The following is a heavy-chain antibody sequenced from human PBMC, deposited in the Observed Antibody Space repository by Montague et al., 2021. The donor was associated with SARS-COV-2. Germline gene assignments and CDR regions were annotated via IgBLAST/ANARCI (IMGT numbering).Heavy chain of an antibody. Sequence: TGNTHFYNQSLKSRLTMSVDTSRNQFSLRLSSVTAADTALYYCARDPHTPSRHAFDIWGQGTVV. V-gene: IGHV4-4*06. J-gene: IGHJ3*02. CDR3: ARDPHTPSRHAFDI. D-gene: IGHD2-2*01. CDR2: TGNT.